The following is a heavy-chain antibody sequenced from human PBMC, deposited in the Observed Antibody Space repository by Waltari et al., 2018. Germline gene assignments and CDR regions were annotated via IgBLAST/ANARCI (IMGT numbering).Heavy chain of an antibody. J-gene: IGHJ6*03. V-gene: IGHV4-38-2*01. CDR2: IYHSGST. CDR3: ARTAVDTAMVTSFYYYYMDV. CDR1: GYSISRGYY. D-gene: IGHD5-18*01. Sequence: QVQLQESGPGLVKPSETLSLTCAVSGYSISRGYYWGWIRPPPGKGLEWIGSIYHSGSTYYNPSLKSRVTISVDTSKNQFSLKLSSVTAADTAVYYCARTAVDTAMVTSFYYYYMDVWGKGTTVTVSS.